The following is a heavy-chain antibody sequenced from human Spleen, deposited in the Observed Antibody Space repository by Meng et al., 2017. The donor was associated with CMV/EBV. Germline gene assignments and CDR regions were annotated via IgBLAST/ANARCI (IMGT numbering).Heavy chain of an antibody. Sequence: SCAASGFTLSKFGVHWVRQAPGKGLEWVAMMSHDGSKKYYAESVKGRFTISRDNSKDTLYLQMNSLRPEDTAVYYCARDSDNWTYDYWGQGTLVTVSS. CDR2: MSHDGSKK. CDR1: GFTLSKFG. CDR3: ARDSDNWTYDY. V-gene: IGHV3-30*03. D-gene: IGHD3/OR15-3a*01. J-gene: IGHJ4*02.